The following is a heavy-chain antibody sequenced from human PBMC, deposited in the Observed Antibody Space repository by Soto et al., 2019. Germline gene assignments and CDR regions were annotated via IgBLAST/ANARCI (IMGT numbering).Heavy chain of an antibody. V-gene: IGHV3-11*06. CDR2: ISTSGSYT. D-gene: IGHD2-21*02. J-gene: IGHJ6*02. CDR1: GFTFSDYY. CDR3: ARDLCSNNCYSRYYYYTMDV. Sequence: GGSLRLSCAASGFTFSDYYMSWIRQAPGKGLEWVSYISTSGSYTNYADYVRGRFTISRDNAKNSLYLQMNSLRAEDTAVYYCARDLCSNNCYSRYYYYTMDVWGQGTTVTVSS.